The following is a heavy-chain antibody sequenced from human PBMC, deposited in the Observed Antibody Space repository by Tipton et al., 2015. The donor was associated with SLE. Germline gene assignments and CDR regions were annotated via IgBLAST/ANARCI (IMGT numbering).Heavy chain of an antibody. CDR3: AREGISYCGGDCHGSFDY. J-gene: IGHJ4*02. D-gene: IGHD2-21*01. CDR1: GDSMNSGVYY. Sequence: TLSLTCTVSGDSMNSGVYYWSWLRQPAGKGLEWIGRIFSSGNTIYNPSLKSRATISEDTSKNHFSLRLSSVTAADTAVYYCAREGISYCGGDCHGSFDYWGQGSLVTVSS. CDR2: IFSSGNT. V-gene: IGHV4-61*02.